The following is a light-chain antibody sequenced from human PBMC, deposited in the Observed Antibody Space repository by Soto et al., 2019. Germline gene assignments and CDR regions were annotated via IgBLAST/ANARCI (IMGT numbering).Light chain of an antibody. V-gene: IGKV3-15*01. CDR1: QSVSSN. Sequence: EIVMTQSPATLSVSPGERATLSCRASQSVSSNLAWYQQKPGQAPRLLIYGASTRATGIPARFSGSGSGTEFTLTISSLQSEDFAVYYWQQYVSSPWAFG. CDR3: QQYVSSPWA. J-gene: IGKJ1*01. CDR2: GAS.